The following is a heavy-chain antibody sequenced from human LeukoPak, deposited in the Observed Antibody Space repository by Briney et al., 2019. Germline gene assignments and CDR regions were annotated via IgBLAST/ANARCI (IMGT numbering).Heavy chain of an antibody. CDR1: GYTFTSYY. J-gene: IGHJ6*03. CDR3: ARDIAVASGYYYMDV. V-gene: IGHV1-46*01. CDR2: INPSGGST. D-gene: IGHD6-19*01. Sequence: ASVKNSCKASGYTFTSYYMHWVRQAPGQGLEWMGIINPSGGSTSYAQKFQGRVTMTRDTSTSTVYMELSSLRSEDTAVYYCARDIAVASGYYYMDVWGKGTTVTVSS.